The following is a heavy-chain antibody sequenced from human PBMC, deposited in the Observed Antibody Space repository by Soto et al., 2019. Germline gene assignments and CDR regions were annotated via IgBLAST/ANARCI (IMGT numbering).Heavy chain of an antibody. CDR2: ISSSSSYT. J-gene: IGHJ4*02. Sequence: QVQLVESGGGLVKPGGSLRLSCAASGFTFRDYYMSWIRQAPGKGLEWVSYISSSSSYTNYADSVKGRFTISRDNAKNSLYLQMNSLRAEDTAVYYCARDLVQLERIDDSYYFDYWGQGTLVTVSS. V-gene: IGHV3-11*06. D-gene: IGHD1-1*01. CDR1: GFTFRDYY. CDR3: ARDLVQLERIDDSYYFDY.